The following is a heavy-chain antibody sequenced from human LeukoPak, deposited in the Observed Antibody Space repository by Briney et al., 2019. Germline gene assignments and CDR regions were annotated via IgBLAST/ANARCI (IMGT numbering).Heavy chain of an antibody. J-gene: IGHJ3*02. V-gene: IGHV1-8*01. CDR3: ARVRSTDAFDI. CDR2: MNPNSGNT. D-gene: IGHD3-10*01. Sequence: ASVKVSCKASGYTFTSYDIHWVRQATGQGLEWMGWMNPNSGNTGYAQKFQGRVTMTRNTYISTAYMELSSLRSEDTAVYYCARVRSTDAFDIWGQGTMVTVSS. CDR1: GYTFTSYD.